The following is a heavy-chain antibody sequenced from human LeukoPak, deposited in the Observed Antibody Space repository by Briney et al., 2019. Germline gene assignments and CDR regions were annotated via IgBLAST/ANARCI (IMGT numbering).Heavy chain of an antibody. CDR2: IIPIFGTA. CDR3: ARERLGPDSSGYYRGSDAFDI. Sequence: WASVKVSCKASGGTFSSYAISWVRQAPGQGLEWMGGIIPIFGTANYAQKFQGRVTITADESTSTAYMELSSLRAEDTAVYYCARERLGPDSSGYYRGSDAFDIWGQGTMVTVSS. CDR1: GGTFSSYA. J-gene: IGHJ3*02. D-gene: IGHD3-22*01. V-gene: IGHV1-69*13.